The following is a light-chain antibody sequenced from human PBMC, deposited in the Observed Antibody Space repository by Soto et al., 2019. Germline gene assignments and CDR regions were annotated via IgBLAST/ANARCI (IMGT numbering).Light chain of an antibody. V-gene: IGLV2-23*01. CDR3: CSYTGSSTLVI. CDR2: EGS. J-gene: IGLJ2*01. Sequence: QSALTQPASVSGSPGQSITISCTGTSSDVGSYNLVSWYQQHPGKAPKLMIYEGSKRPSGVSNRFSGSKSGNTASLTISGLQTEDEADDHCCSYTGSSTLVIFGGGTKLTVL. CDR1: SSDVGSYNL.